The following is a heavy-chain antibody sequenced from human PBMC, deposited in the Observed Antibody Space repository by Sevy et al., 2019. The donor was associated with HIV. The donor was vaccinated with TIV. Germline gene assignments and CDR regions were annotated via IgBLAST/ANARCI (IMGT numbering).Heavy chain of an antibody. CDR3: ARHYTYSRGNWFYP. J-gene: IGHJ5*02. V-gene: IGHV4-39*01. CDR2: IYYSGST. CDR1: GGSISSSSYY. Sequence: SETLSLTCTVSGGSISSSSYYWGWIRQPPGKGLEWIGSIYYSGSTYYNPSLKSRVTISVDTSKNQFSLKLSSVTAADTAVYYCARHYTYSRGNWFYPWGQGTLVTVSS. D-gene: IGHD3-16*01.